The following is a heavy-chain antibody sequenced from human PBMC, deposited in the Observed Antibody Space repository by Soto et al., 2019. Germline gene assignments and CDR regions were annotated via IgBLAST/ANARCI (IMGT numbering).Heavy chain of an antibody. V-gene: IGHV3-30*18. Sequence: GGSLRLSCAASGFTFSSYGMHWVRQAPGKGLEWVAVISYDGSNKYYADSVKGRFTISRDNSKNTLYLQMNSLRAEDTAVYYCAKDGAGGIQLSQTFDYWGQGTLVTVSS. CDR3: AKDGAGGIQLSQTFDY. D-gene: IGHD5-18*01. CDR1: GFTFSSYG. CDR2: ISYDGSNK. J-gene: IGHJ4*02.